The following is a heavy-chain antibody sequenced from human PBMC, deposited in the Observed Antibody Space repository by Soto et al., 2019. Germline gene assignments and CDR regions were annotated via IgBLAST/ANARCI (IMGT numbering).Heavy chain of an antibody. CDR1: GGSISSYY. Sequence: SETLSLTCTVSGGSISSYYWSWIRQPPGKGLEWIGYIYYSGSTNYNPSLKSRVTISVDTSKNQFSLKLSSVTAADTAVYYCARHFFSSSSFDYWGQGTLVTVSS. CDR3: ARHFFSSSSFDY. CDR2: IYYSGST. D-gene: IGHD6-6*01. V-gene: IGHV4-59*08. J-gene: IGHJ4*02.